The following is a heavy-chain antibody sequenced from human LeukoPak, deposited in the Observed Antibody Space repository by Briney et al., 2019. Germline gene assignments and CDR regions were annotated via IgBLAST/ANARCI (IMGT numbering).Heavy chain of an antibody. J-gene: IGHJ4*02. CDR3: AKMGGYCSGSSCYSSDY. D-gene: IGHD2-15*01. Sequence: GGSLRLSCAASGFTFSSYAMSWVRQAPGKGLEWVSTISGSGGSTYYADPVKGRFTTSRDNSKNTLYLQMNSLRAEDTAVYYYAKMGGYCSGSSCYSSDYWGQGTLVTVSS. V-gene: IGHV3-23*01. CDR2: ISGSGGST. CDR1: GFTFSSYA.